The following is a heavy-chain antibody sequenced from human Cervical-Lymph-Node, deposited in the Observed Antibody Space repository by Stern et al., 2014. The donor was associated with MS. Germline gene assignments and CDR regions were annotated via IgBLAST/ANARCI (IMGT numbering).Heavy chain of an antibody. CDR1: GFSFDDYA. CDR3: AKDIEPIRPSYFDY. J-gene: IGHJ4*02. CDR2: ISWNSGSV. Sequence: EVQLVESGGGLVQPGRSLRLSCAASGFSFDDYAMHWVRQAPGKGLAWVSGISWNSGSVGYADSVKGRFTISRDNAENSLYLQMNSLRTEDTALYYCAKDIEPIRPSYFDYWGQGTLVTVSS. V-gene: IGHV3-9*01. D-gene: IGHD1-14*01.